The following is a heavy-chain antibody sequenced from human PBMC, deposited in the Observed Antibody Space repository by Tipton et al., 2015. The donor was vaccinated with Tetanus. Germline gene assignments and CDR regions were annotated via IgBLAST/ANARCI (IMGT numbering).Heavy chain of an antibody. CDR2: VYYSGST. CDR3: AIMELPPRSDY. D-gene: IGHD1-26*01. J-gene: IGHJ4*02. V-gene: IGHV4-59*01. CDR1: GSSISSYY. Sequence: TLSLTCTVSGSSISSYYWSWIRQPPGKGLEWSGDVYYSGSTNYNPSLKSRVTISVDTSKNQFSLKLSSVTAADTAVYYCAIMELPPRSDYWGQGSLVTVAS.